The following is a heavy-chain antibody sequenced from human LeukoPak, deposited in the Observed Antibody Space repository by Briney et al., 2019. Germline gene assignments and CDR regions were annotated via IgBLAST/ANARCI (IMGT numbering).Heavy chain of an antibody. CDR3: AWSSGRRYCSGGNCYGNPFPYYFDY. V-gene: IGHV4-34*01. Sequence: PSETLSLTCAVYGGSFSGYYWSWIRQPPGKGLEWIGEINHSGSTNYNPSLKSRVTISVDTSKNQFSLKLSSVTAADTAVYYCAWSSGRRYCSGGNCYGNPFPYYFDYWGQGTLVTVSS. CDR1: GGSFSGYY. CDR2: INHSGST. D-gene: IGHD2-15*01. J-gene: IGHJ4*02.